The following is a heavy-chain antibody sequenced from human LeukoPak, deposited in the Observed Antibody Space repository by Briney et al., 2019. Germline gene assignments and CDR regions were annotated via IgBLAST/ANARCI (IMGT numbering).Heavy chain of an antibody. D-gene: IGHD2-15*01. Sequence: SETLSLTCAVYGGSFSGYYWSWIRQPPGKGLEWNGEINHSGSTNYNPSLKSRVTISVDTSKNQFSLKLSSVTAADTAVYYCARDRRDCSGGSCYSDLDYWGQGTLVTVSS. J-gene: IGHJ4*02. CDR2: INHSGST. CDR3: ARDRRDCSGGSCYSDLDY. CDR1: GGSFSGYY. V-gene: IGHV4-34*01.